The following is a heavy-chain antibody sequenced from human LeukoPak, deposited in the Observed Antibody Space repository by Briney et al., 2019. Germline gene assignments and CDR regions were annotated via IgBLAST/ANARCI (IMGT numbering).Heavy chain of an antibody. CDR2: INPRSGDT. CDR1: GYTFSDYY. J-gene: IGHJ3*02. Sequence: ASVKVSCKASGYTFSDYYVHWVRQAPGHGLEWMGWINPRSGDTNYLEKFQGRVTVTRDTSISAAYLGLNRLTSDDTAVYFCAREGGAYTTWCKAFDMWGQGTLVSVSS. CDR3: AREGGAYTTWCKAFDM. V-gene: IGHV1-2*02. D-gene: IGHD3-16*01.